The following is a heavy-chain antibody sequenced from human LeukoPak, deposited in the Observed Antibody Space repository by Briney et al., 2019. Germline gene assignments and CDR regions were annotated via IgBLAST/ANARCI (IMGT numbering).Heavy chain of an antibody. Sequence: SETLSLTCAVSGGSISSTNWWSWVRQPPGKGLEWIGEIYHSGDTNYNPSLKSRVSISVDKSNNQFSLKLSSVTAADTAVYYCARDPRDGYTFDYWGQGTLVTVFS. CDR2: IYHSGDT. D-gene: IGHD5-24*01. V-gene: IGHV4-4*02. J-gene: IGHJ4*02. CDR1: GGSISSTNW. CDR3: ARDPRDGYTFDY.